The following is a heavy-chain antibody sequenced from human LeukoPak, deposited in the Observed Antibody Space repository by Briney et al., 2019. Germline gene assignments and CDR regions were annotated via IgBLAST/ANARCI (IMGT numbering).Heavy chain of an antibody. J-gene: IGHJ3*02. D-gene: IGHD3-3*01. CDR3: ARDRGGAYDFWSGYWPDAFDI. CDR2: ISDSSTTI. V-gene: IGHV3-48*01. CDR1: GFTFSSYN. Sequence: GGSLRLSCAASGFTFSSYNMNWVRQAPGKGLEWVSYISDSSTTIYYADSVKGRFTISRDNAKNSLYLQMNSLRAEDTAVYYCARDRGGAYDFWSGYWPDAFDIWGQGTMVTVSS.